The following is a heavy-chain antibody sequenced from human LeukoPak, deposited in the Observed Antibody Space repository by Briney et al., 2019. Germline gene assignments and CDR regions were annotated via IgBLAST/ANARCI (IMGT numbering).Heavy chain of an antibody. Sequence: PSETLSLTCTVSGGSISSYYWSWIRQPPGKGLEWIGYIYYSGSTNYNPSLKSRVTISVDTSKNQFSLKLSSVTAADTAVYYCARTVVVADYYYGIDVWGQGTTVTVSS. CDR2: IYYSGST. J-gene: IGHJ6*02. V-gene: IGHV4-59*01. D-gene: IGHD2-15*01. CDR1: GGSISSYY. CDR3: ARTVVVADYYYGIDV.